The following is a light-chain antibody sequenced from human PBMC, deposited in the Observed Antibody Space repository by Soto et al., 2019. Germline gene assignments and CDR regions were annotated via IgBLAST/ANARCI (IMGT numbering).Light chain of an antibody. J-gene: IGLJ1*01. CDR3: SSYTISSTYV. V-gene: IGLV2-14*01. Sequence: QSALTQPVSVSGDPGQSLPISCTETSSDVGGYNTVSWYQQHPGKAPKLVIYDVGNRPSAVSDRFSGSKSCNTASVTISGLQAEDEADYYCSSYTISSTYVCGAGPKVTV. CDR1: SSDVGGYNT. CDR2: DVG.